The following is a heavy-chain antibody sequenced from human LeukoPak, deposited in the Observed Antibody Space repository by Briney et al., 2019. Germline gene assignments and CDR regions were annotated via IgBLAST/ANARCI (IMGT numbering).Heavy chain of an antibody. Sequence: PSETLSLTCTVSGGSISSYYWSWIRQPPGKGLEWIGYIYYTGSTNYNPSLKSRVTISVDTSKNQFSLKLSSVTAADTAVYYCARQDDSSSYAFDIWGQGTMDTVSS. J-gene: IGHJ3*02. CDR2: IYYTGST. CDR3: ARQDDSSSYAFDI. V-gene: IGHV4-59*08. CDR1: GGSISSYY. D-gene: IGHD6-13*01.